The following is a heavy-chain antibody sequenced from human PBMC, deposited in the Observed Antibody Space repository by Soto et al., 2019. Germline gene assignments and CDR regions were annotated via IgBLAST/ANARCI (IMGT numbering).Heavy chain of an antibody. CDR2: IAYDGSNK. CDR1: GFTFSSYG. CDR3: AKDRGDGYNYSFDY. V-gene: IGHV3-30*18. Sequence: LRLSCVASGFTFSSYGMHWVRQAPGKGLEWVAVIAYDGSNKYYADSVKGRFTISRDNAKNSLYLQMNSLRAEDTALYYCAKDRGDGYNYSFDYWGQGTLVTVSS. D-gene: IGHD5-12*01. J-gene: IGHJ4*02.